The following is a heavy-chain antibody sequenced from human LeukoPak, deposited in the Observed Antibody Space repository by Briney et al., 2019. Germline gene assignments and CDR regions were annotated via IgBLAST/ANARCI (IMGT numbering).Heavy chain of an antibody. D-gene: IGHD3-22*01. CDR3: ARGVIEYYDSSGYLFDK. J-gene: IGHJ4*02. V-gene: IGHV4-39*07. CDR1: GGSISSSSYY. CDR2: IYYSGST. Sequence: PSETLSLTCTVSGGSISSSSYYWGWIRQPPGKGLEWIGSIYYSGSTYYNPSLKSRVTISVDTSKNQFSLKLSSVTAADTAVYYCARGVIEYYDSSGYLFDKWGQGTLVTVSS.